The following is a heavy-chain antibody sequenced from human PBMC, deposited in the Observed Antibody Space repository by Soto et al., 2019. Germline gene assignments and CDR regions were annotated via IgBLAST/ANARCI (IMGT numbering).Heavy chain of an antibody. CDR1: GGSFSGYY. J-gene: IGHJ6*02. Sequence: SETLSLTCAVYGGSFSGYYLSWIRQPPGKGLEWIGEINHSGSTNYNPSLKSRVTISVDTSKNQFSLKLSSVTAADTAVYYCARGDRYYYYGMDVWGQGTTVTVSS. CDR2: INHSGST. V-gene: IGHV4-34*01. CDR3: ARGDRYYYYGMDV.